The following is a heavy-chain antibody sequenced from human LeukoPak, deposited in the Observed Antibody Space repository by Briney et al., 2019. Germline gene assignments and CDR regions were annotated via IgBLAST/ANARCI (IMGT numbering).Heavy chain of an antibody. CDR1: GGSISNTNW. V-gene: IGHV4-4*02. J-gene: IGHJ4*02. Sequence: SGTLSLTCGVSGGSISNTNWWTWVRQPPGKGLEWIGEVDLLGRTNYNPSLKSRVAISVDKSENHISLWLASVTAADTAVYYCAREGGPYRPLDYSGQGTLVTVSS. CDR2: VDLLGRT. CDR3: AREGGPYRPLDY.